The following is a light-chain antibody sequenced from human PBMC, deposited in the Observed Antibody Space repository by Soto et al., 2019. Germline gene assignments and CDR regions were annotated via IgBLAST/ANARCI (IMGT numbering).Light chain of an antibody. CDR1: QSVSSSY. J-gene: IGKJ5*01. Sequence: EILLTQSPGTLSLSPGERATLSCGASQSVSSSYLAWYQQKPGQAPRLLIYGASSRATGIPDRFSGSGSGTDFTLTISRLEPEDFAVYYCQQYGSSLSITFGQGTRLEIK. V-gene: IGKV3-20*01. CDR2: GAS. CDR3: QQYGSSLSIT.